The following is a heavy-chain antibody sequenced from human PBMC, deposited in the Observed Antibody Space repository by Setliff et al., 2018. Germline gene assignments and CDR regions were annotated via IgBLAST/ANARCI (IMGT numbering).Heavy chain of an antibody. V-gene: IGHV4-39*07. J-gene: IGHJ4*02. CDR2: IYHTGST. CDR1: GASISGNSYY. Sequence: PSETLSLTCTVSGASISGNSYYWAWIRQPPGKGLEWIGEIYHTGSTNYNPSLKSRLTISVDKSKNQFSLRLSSVTAADTAVYYCARDRVVVVAARRGYYFDYWGQGTLVTVSS. D-gene: IGHD2-15*01. CDR3: ARDRVVVVAARRGYYFDY.